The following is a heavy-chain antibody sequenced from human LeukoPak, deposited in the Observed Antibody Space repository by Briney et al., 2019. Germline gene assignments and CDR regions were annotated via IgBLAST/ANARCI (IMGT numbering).Heavy chain of an antibody. CDR1: GFTFSSYW. V-gene: IGHV3-74*01. J-gene: IGHJ4*02. CDR3: ATLTTVTTEVAN. D-gene: IGHD4-17*01. Sequence: GGSPRLSCAASGFTFSSYWMHWVRQAPGKGLVWVSRINSDGSSTSYADSVKGRFTISRDNAKNTLYLQMNSLRAEDTAVYYCATLTTVTTEVANWGQGTLVTVSS. CDR2: INSDGSST.